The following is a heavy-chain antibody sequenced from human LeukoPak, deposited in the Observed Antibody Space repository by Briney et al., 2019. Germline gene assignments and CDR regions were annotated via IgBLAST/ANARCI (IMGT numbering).Heavy chain of an antibody. D-gene: IGHD6-19*01. CDR2: ISSSGSTI. CDR1: GFTFSSYE. Sequence: GSLRLSCAASGFTFSSYEMNWVRQAPGKGLEWVSYISSSGSTIYYADSVKGRFTISRDNAKNSLYLQMNSLRAEDTAVYYCARVRAVAGPLDYWGQGTLVTVSS. CDR3: ARVRAVAGPLDY. J-gene: IGHJ4*02. V-gene: IGHV3-48*03.